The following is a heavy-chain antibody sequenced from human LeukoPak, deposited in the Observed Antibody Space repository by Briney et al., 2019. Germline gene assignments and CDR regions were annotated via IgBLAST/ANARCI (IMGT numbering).Heavy chain of an antibody. D-gene: IGHD3-10*01. CDR3: ARGRRFGEPQSWFDP. J-gene: IGHJ5*02. CDR1: GGSFSGYY. CDR2: INHSGST. Sequence: SETLSLTCAVYGGSFSGYYWSWIRQPPGKGLEWIGEINHSGSTNYNPSLKSRVAISVDTSKNQFSLKLSSVTAADTAVYYCARGRRFGEPQSWFDPWGQGTLVTVSS. V-gene: IGHV4-34*01.